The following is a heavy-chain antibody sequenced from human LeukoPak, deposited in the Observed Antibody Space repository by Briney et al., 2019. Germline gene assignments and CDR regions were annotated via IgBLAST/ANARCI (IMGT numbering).Heavy chain of an antibody. CDR3: AREGRYSYGYYYFDY. V-gene: IGHV4-59*01. J-gene: IGHJ4*02. CDR2: IYYSGST. Sequence: SETLSLTCTVSGGSISSYYWSWIRQPPGKGLEWIGYIYYSGSTNYNTSLKSRVTISVDTSKNQFSLKLSSVTAADTAVYYCAREGRYSYGYYYFDYWGQGTLVTVSS. CDR1: GGSISSYY. D-gene: IGHD5-18*01.